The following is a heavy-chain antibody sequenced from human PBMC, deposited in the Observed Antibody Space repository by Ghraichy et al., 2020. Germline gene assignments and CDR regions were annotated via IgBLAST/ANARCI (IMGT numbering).Heavy chain of an antibody. J-gene: IGHJ6*03. CDR1: GDSMNSGFYS. CDR2: IYHSGGV. Sequence: SETLSLTCAVSGDSMNSGFYSWTWIRQSPGRGLEWIGYIYHSGGVFYNPSLKSRVTISVDTSKNQFSLSLSSVTAADTAVYFCARGGGATQYYKHYMDVWGTGTTVTVSS. D-gene: IGHD3-16*01. V-gene: IGHV4-30-2*06. CDR3: ARGGGATQYYKHYMDV.